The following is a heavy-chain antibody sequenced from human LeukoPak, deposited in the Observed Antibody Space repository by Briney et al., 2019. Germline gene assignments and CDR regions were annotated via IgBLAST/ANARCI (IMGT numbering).Heavy chain of an antibody. CDR1: GFTFRDYY. J-gene: IGHJ4*02. CDR2: ISSSGSTI. Sequence: GGSLRLSCAASGFTFRDYYMSWIRQAPGKGLEWVSYISSSGSTIYYADSVKGRFTISRDNAKNSLYLQMNGLRAEDTAVYYCARDSEWAARRGTIAVDYWGQGTLVTVSS. D-gene: IGHD6-6*01. V-gene: IGHV3-11*01. CDR3: ARDSEWAARRGTIAVDY.